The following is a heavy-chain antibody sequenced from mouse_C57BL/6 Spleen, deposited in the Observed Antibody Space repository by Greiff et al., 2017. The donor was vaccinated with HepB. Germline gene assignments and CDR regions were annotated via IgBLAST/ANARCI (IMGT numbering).Heavy chain of an antibody. CDR3: ARWLRPDWYFDV. V-gene: IGHV1-69*01. D-gene: IGHD2-2*01. CDR1: GYTFTSYW. CDR2: IDPSDSYT. Sequence: QVQLQQPGAELVMPGASVKLSCKASGYTFTSYWMHWVKQRPGQGLEWIGEIDPSDSYTNYNQKFKGKSTLTVDKSSSTAYMQLSSLTSEDSAVYYCARWLRPDWYFDVWGTGTTVTVSS. J-gene: IGHJ1*03.